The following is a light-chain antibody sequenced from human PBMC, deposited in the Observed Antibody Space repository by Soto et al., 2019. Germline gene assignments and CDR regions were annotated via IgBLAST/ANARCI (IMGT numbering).Light chain of an antibody. J-gene: IGLJ1*01. Sequence: QSVPTQPASVSGSPGQSITISCTGTSSDVGAYNHVSWYQHHPGKAPKLMIYEVNNRPSGVSNRFSGSKSGYTASLTISGLQAEDEADYYCCSYTTSDTRVFGTGTKLTVL. CDR2: EVN. CDR3: CSYTTSDTRV. CDR1: SSDVGAYNH. V-gene: IGLV2-14*01.